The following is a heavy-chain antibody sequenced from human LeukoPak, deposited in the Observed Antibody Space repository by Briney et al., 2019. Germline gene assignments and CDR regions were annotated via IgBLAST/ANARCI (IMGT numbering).Heavy chain of an antibody. D-gene: IGHD3-22*01. CDR1: GYTFTSYY. CDR2: INPSGGST. V-gene: IGHV1-46*01. Sequence: GASVKVSCKASGYTFTSYYMHWVRQAPGQGLEWMGIINPSGGSTSYAQKFQGRVTMTRDMSTSTVYMELSSLRSEDTAVYYCARSYYDSSGYYYGYAFDIWGQGTMVTVSS. J-gene: IGHJ3*02. CDR3: ARSYYDSSGYYYGYAFDI.